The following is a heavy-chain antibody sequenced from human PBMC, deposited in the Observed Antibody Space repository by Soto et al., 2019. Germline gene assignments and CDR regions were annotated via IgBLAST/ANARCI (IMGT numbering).Heavy chain of an antibody. J-gene: IGHJ6*02. V-gene: IGHV3-21*01. Sequence: EVQLVESGGGLVKPGGSLRLSCAASGFTFSRYSMNWVRQAPGKGLEWVSSISSSSSYIYYADSVKGRFTISRDNAKNSLYLQMNSLRAEDTAVYYCARASTGYDFWSGYLGGGMDVWGQGTTVTVSS. CDR2: ISSSSSYI. D-gene: IGHD3-3*01. CDR1: GFTFSRYS. CDR3: ARASTGYDFWSGYLGGGMDV.